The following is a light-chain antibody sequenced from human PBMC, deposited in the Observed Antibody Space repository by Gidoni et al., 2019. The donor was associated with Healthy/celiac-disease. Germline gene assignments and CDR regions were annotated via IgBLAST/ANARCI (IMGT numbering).Light chain of an antibody. CDR2: GNS. V-gene: IGLV1-40*01. Sequence: QSVLTQPPSVSGAPGPRVTISCTGSSSTIGAGYDVHWYQQLPGTAPKLLIYGNSNRPSGVPDRFSGSKSGTSASLAITGLQAEDEADYYCQSYDSSLSPWVFGGGTKLTVL. CDR3: QSYDSSLSPWV. J-gene: IGLJ3*02. CDR1: SSTIGAGYD.